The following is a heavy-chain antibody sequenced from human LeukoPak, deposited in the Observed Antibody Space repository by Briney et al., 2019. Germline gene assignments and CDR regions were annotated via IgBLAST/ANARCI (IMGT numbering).Heavy chain of an antibody. V-gene: IGHV4-59*01. D-gene: IGHD3-22*01. CDR2: IYYDGKT. Sequence: PSETLSLTCNVSGASINSYRWNWIRQPPGKGLEWIGYIYYDGKTNYNPSLKSRLTLSVDTSKNQFSLNLNSVPAADTARYYCTRGYYEPFDCCGQGTLVTVTS. CDR3: TRGYYEPFDC. J-gene: IGHJ4*02. CDR1: GASINSYR.